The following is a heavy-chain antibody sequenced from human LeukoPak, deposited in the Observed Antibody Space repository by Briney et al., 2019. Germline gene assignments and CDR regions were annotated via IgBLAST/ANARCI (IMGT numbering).Heavy chain of an antibody. CDR1: GGSISISSYY. CDR2: IYYSGST. V-gene: IGHV4-39*07. CDR3: ARFQQKAFDI. Sequence: SETLSLTCTVPGGSISISSYYCGWIRQPPGKGLEWIGSIYYSGSTYYNPSLKSRVTISVDTSKNQFSLKLSSVTAADTAVYYCARFQQKAFDIWGQGTMVTVSS. J-gene: IGHJ3*02. D-gene: IGHD2-2*01.